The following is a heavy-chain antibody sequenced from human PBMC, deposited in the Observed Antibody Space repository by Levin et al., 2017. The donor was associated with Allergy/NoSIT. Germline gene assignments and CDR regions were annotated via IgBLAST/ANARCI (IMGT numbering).Heavy chain of an antibody. D-gene: IGHD3-10*01. J-gene: IGHJ4*02. CDR2: INDSGSP. CDR3: TRGLRFGEYPLRDY. V-gene: IGHV4-34*01. Sequence: PGGSLRLSCAVYGGSLSGYYWSWIRQPPGKGLEWIGEINDSGSPNYNPSLKSRVTILGDTSKNQFSLKLSSVTAADTAVYYCTRGLRFGEYPLRDYWGQGTLVTVSS. CDR1: GGSLSGYY.